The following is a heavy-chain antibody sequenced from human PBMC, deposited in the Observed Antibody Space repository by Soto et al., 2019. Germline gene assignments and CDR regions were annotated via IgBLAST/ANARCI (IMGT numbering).Heavy chain of an antibody. Sequence: QLQLQESGPRLVKPSETLSLTCTVSGGSITSSHYYWGWIRQPPGKGLEWIGTIYYSGTTSYHRSLKSRVTISADTSKNQFSLRLSSVTAADTAVYYCARHGPTWVAQVLYFDYWGQGALVTVSS. CDR2: IYYSGTT. J-gene: IGHJ4*02. V-gene: IGHV4-39*01. CDR1: GGSITSSHYY. CDR3: ARHGPTWVAQVLYFDY. D-gene: IGHD7-27*01.